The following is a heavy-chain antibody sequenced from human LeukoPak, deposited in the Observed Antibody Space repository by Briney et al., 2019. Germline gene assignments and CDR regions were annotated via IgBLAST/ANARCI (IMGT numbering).Heavy chain of an antibody. D-gene: IGHD4-23*01. Sequence: ASVKVSCKVSGYTLTELSMHWVRQAPGKGLEWMGGFDPEDGETIYAQKFRGRVTMTEDTSTDTAYMELSSLRSEDTAVYYCASFSDYGGKFDYWGQGTLVTVSS. V-gene: IGHV1-24*01. CDR2: FDPEDGET. J-gene: IGHJ4*02. CDR3: ASFSDYGGKFDY. CDR1: GYTLTELS.